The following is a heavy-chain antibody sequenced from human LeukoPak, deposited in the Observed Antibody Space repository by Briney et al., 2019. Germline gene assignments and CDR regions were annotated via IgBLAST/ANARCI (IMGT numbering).Heavy chain of an antibody. V-gene: IGHV4-39*07. CDR3: ARDATTRAGWFDP. CDR2: IYYSGST. D-gene: IGHD1-26*01. J-gene: IGHJ5*02. Sequence: PSETLSLTCTVSGGSISSDNYYWGWIRQPPGKGLEWIGSIYYSGSTYYNPSLKSRVTISVDTSKNQFSLKLSSVTAADTAVYYCARDATTRAGWFDPWGQGTLVTVSS. CDR1: GGSISSDNYY.